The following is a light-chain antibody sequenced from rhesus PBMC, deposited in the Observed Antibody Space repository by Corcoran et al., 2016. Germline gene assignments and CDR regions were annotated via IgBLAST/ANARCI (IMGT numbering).Light chain of an antibody. V-gene: IGKV3-24*04. J-gene: IGKJ2*01. CDR1: QSVSSY. CDR3: LQSSKWPYT. CDR2: GAS. Sequence: EIVVTQSPATLALSPGERATLSCRPSQSVSSYLTWYQQQPGRAPRLLIYGASTRATGVPDRFSGSGSGTEFTLTISGLELEDVGVYFCLQSSKWPYTFGQGTKVEIQ.